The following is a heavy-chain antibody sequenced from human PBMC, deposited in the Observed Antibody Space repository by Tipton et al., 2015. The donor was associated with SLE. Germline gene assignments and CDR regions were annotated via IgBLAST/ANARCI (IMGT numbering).Heavy chain of an antibody. CDR1: GFTFSSYG. CDR3: ARDTYYYDSSGPESDY. D-gene: IGHD3-22*01. CDR2: IWYEGSNK. Sequence: SLRLSCAASGFTFSSYGMHWVRQAPGKGLEWVAVIWYEGSNKYYADSVKGRFTISRDNSKNTLYLQMNSLRAEDTAVYYCARDTYYYDSSGPESDYWGQGTLVTVSS. V-gene: IGHV3-33*01. J-gene: IGHJ4*02.